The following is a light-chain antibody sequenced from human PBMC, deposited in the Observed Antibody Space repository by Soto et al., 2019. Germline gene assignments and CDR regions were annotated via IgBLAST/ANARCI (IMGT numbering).Light chain of an antibody. J-gene: IGKJ1*01. Sequence: TQSPSTLSAFVGDRVTITCRPSQSIARWLAWYQQKPGTAPKLLIYDASTAVSGVPSRFSGSESGTEFNLTISSLQPEDIATYYCQQYNAYSTFGHGTKVDIK. V-gene: IGKV1-5*01. CDR2: DAS. CDR1: QSIARW. CDR3: QQYNAYST.